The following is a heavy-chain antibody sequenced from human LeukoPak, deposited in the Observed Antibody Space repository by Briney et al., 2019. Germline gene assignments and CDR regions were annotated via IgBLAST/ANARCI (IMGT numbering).Heavy chain of an antibody. CDR3: ARELSSGWYVLARSGYYFDY. CDR1: GYTFTSYY. V-gene: IGHV1-18*04. J-gene: IGHJ4*02. Sequence: ASVKVSCKASGYTFTSYYMHWVRQAPGQGLEWMGWINAGNGNTNYAQKLQGRVTMTTDTSTSTAYMELRSLRSDDTAVYYCARELSSGWYVLARSGYYFDYWGQGTLVTVSS. CDR2: INAGNGNT. D-gene: IGHD6-19*01.